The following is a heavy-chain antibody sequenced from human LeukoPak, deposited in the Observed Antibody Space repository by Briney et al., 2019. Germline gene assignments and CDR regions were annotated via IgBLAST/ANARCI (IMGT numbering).Heavy chain of an antibody. CDR2: IKQDGSDK. CDR1: GFNFSIYW. D-gene: IGHD6-13*01. CDR3: GSGSTWLP. J-gene: IGHJ4*02. V-gene: IGHV3-7*01. Sequence: PGGSLRLSCAASGFNFSIYWMSWVRQAPGKGLEWVANIKQDGSDKYYVDSVRGRFTISRDNAKNSLYLQMNSLRVEDTAVYYCGSGSTWLPRGQGTLVTVSS.